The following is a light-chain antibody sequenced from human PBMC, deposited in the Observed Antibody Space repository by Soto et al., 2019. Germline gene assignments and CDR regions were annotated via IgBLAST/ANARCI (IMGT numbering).Light chain of an antibody. Sequence: EIVMTQSPATLSVSPGERATLSCRASQSVSSNLAWYQQKPGQAPRLLIYGASTRAPGIPARFSGSGSGTEFSLTISSLQSEDFAVHDCQQYNNWPPWRFGHGTKVEIK. CDR2: GAS. CDR3: QQYNNWPPWR. V-gene: IGKV3-15*01. CDR1: QSVSSN. J-gene: IGKJ1*01.